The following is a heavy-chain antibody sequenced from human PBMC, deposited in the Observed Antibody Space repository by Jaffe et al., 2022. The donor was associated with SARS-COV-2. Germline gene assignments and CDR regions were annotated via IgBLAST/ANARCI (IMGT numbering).Heavy chain of an antibody. CDR2: IYYSGST. Sequence: QLQLQESGPGLVKPSETLSLTCTVSGGSIISSNYYWGWIRQPPGKGLEWIGNIYYSGSTNYSPSLKSRVTISVDTSKNQFSLELTSVTAADTAVYFCARTHVIYDVLTGYYKSSGYLDYWGQGTLVTVSS. CDR3: ARTHVIYDVLTGYYKSSGYLDY. CDR1: GGSIISSNYY. J-gene: IGHJ4*02. V-gene: IGHV4-39*01. D-gene: IGHD3-9*01.